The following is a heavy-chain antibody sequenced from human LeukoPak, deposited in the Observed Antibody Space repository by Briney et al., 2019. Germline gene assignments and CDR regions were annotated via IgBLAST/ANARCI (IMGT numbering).Heavy chain of an antibody. CDR2: IFYSGST. Sequence: SETLSLTCIVSGASISGYYWNWIRQPPGKGLEWIGYIFYSGSTNSSPSLKSRVTISVDTSKNQFSLCLSSVTAADTAVYYYARQTALGDAFDIWGQGTMVTVSS. CDR3: ARQTALGDAFDI. V-gene: IGHV4-59*08. CDR1: GASISGYY. J-gene: IGHJ3*02. D-gene: IGHD3-16*01.